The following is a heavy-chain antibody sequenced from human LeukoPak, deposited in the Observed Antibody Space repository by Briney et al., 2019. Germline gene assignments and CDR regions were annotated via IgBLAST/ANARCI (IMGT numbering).Heavy chain of an antibody. CDR1: GGTFSSYA. J-gene: IGHJ5*02. Sequence: SVKVSCKASGGTFSSYAISWVRQAPGQGLEWMGGIIPIFGTANYAQKFQGRVTITADESTSTSYMELSSLRSEDTAVYYCARVRGDFWSGYFGFDPWGQGTLVTVSS. V-gene: IGHV1-69*01. CDR2: IIPIFGTA. CDR3: ARVRGDFWSGYFGFDP. D-gene: IGHD3-3*01.